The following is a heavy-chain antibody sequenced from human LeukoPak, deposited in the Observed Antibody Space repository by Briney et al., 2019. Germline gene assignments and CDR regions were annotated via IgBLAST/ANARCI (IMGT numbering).Heavy chain of an antibody. CDR3: ARGTKKTVYHTLDY. Sequence: SETLSLTCTVSGASISDYFWNWIRQPAGRGLEWIGRIDTSGTAKYNSSLKSRVTISVDTSKNQFSLRLSSAAAADTAICYCARGTKKTVYHTLDYWGQGILVTVSS. D-gene: IGHD1-7*01. J-gene: IGHJ4*02. V-gene: IGHV4-4*07. CDR1: GASISDYF. CDR2: IDTSGTA.